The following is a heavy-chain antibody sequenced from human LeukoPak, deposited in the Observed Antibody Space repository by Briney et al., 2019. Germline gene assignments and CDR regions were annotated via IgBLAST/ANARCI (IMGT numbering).Heavy chain of an antibody. CDR3: ASQLWFGNWFDP. Sequence: SETLSLTCTVSGGSISGYYWSWIRQPPGKGLEWIGYIYYSGSTNYNPSLKSRVTISVDTSKNQFSLKLSSVTAADTAVYYCASQLWFGNWFDPWGQGTLVTVSS. J-gene: IGHJ5*02. D-gene: IGHD3-10*01. CDR1: GGSISGYY. V-gene: IGHV4-59*01. CDR2: IYYSGST.